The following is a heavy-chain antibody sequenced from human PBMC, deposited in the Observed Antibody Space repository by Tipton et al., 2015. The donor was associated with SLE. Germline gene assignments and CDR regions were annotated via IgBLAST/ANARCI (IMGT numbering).Heavy chain of an antibody. Sequence: TLSLTCTVSGGSIGSDTYYWGWIRQSPKGLEWIGSIFHSGTTFFNPSLKSRVTISINTSKNQFSLRLPSVTAADTAVYYCARLESNWHFDVWGRGTLVTVS. CDR1: GGSIGSDTYY. CDR3: ARLESNWHFDV. J-gene: IGHJ2*01. V-gene: IGHV4-39*07. CDR2: IFHSGTT. D-gene: IGHD2/OR15-2a*01.